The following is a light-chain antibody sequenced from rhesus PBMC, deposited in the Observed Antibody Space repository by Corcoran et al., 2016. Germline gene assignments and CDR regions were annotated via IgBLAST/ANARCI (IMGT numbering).Light chain of an antibody. CDR2: KAS. CDR3: QQHTSYPLT. Sequence: DIQMTQSPSSLSASVGDTVTITCRASQGISSYLVWYQQKPGKAPKLLIYKASTLPSGVPSRFSGSGSGTDFTLTISTLQPEDFATYYCQQHTSYPLTFGGGTKVEIK. CDR1: QGISSY. V-gene: IGKV1-25*01. J-gene: IGKJ4*01.